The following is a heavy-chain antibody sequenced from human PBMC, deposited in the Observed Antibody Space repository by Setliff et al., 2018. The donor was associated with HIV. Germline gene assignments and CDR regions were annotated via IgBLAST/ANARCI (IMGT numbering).Heavy chain of an antibody. CDR2: FNHGRST. CDR1: GGSFSGYY. D-gene: IGHD3-3*01. V-gene: IGHV4-34*01. CDR3: ARATYTTLFGVLMGGGLQY. J-gene: IGHJ4*02. Sequence: SETLSLTCAVYGGSFSGYYWSWIRQPPGKGLEWIGEFNHGRSTNNNPSLKSRVTISGDTTKTQFSLKLTSVTAADTAVYYCARATYTTLFGVLMGGGLQYWGPGTLVTVSS.